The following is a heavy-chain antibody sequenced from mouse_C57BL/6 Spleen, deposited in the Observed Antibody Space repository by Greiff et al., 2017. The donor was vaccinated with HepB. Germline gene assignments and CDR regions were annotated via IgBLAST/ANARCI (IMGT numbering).Heavy chain of an antibody. J-gene: IGHJ2*01. CDR1: GYTFTSYW. Sequence: VKLQQPGAELVMPGASVKLSCKASGYTFTSYWMHWVKQRPGPGLEWIGEIDPSDSYTNYNQKFKGKSTLTVDKSSSTAYMQLSSLTSEDSAVYYCARGITTVVYFDYWGQGTTLTVSS. V-gene: IGHV1-69*01. CDR2: IDPSDSYT. CDR3: ARGITTVVYFDY. D-gene: IGHD1-1*01.